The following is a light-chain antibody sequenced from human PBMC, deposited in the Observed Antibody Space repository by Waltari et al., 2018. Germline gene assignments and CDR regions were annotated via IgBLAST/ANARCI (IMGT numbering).Light chain of an antibody. CDR2: GAS. Sequence: EIVLTQSPGTLSLSPGERAPLSCRASQSVSASFLAWYQQKPGQAPRLLISGASTRATGIPDRFSGSGSGTDFTLTINRLEPEDFALYYCQQYGSPPYTFGQGTRLEIK. J-gene: IGKJ2*01. CDR1: QSVSASF. V-gene: IGKV3-20*01. CDR3: QQYGSPPYT.